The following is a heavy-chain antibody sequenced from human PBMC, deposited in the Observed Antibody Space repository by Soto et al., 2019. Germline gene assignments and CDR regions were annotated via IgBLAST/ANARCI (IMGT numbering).Heavy chain of an antibody. CDR3: ARDCSGGSCYPGMDV. CDR2: ISSSGYI. V-gene: IGHV3-21*01. D-gene: IGHD2-15*01. Sequence: EVQLVESGGGLVKPGGSLRLSCAASGFNFNSYTINWVRQAPGKRLEWLSSISSSGYIFSTDSVRCRFTISRDNAKNSVYLQITSLRAEDTAVYFCARDCSGGSCYPGMDVWGQGTTVTVSS. CDR1: GFNFNSYT. J-gene: IGHJ6*02.